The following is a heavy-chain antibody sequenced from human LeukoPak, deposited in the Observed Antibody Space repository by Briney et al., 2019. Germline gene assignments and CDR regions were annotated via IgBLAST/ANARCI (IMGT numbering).Heavy chain of an antibody. CDR2: VSASGDGT. CDR1: GFTFSGYA. CDR3: TTGNDEYYYYGMDV. D-gene: IGHD1-1*01. V-gene: IGHV3-23*01. Sequence: QPGGSLRLSCVASGFTFSGYAMGWVRQAPGKGLEWVSTVSASGDGTYYADSVKGRFTISRDNSKNTLYLQMNSLKTEDTAVYYCTTGNDEYYYYGMDVRGQGTTVTVSS. J-gene: IGHJ6*02.